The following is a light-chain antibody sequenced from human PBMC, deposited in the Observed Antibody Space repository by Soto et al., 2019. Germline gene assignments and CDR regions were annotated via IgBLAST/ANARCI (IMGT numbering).Light chain of an antibody. CDR1: RSNVGSNP. CDR2: SND. V-gene: IGLV1-44*01. Sequence: QSVLTQPPSASGTPGQRVTSSCSGSRSNVGSNPVDWYQQLPGTAPKVLMYSNDQRPAGTPDRFSGSKSGTSASLAINGLQSEDETNYYCAAWDDSLNALVFGGGTKLTVL. CDR3: AAWDDSLNALV. J-gene: IGLJ2*01.